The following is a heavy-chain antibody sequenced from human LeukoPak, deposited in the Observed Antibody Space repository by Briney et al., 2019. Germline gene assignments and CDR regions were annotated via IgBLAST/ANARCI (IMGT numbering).Heavy chain of an antibody. CDR3: ARERVLIVGTSTFLY. V-gene: IGHV3-23*01. Sequence: QAGGTLRLSCAASGFTFSSHGMSWVRQAPGKGLEWVSTISGSGDNTYYADSVKGRFTISRDNSKNTLYLQMNTLRAEDTAVYYCARERVLIVGTSTFLYWGQGTLVTVSS. D-gene: IGHD1-26*01. CDR2: ISGSGDNT. CDR1: GFTFSSHG. J-gene: IGHJ1*01.